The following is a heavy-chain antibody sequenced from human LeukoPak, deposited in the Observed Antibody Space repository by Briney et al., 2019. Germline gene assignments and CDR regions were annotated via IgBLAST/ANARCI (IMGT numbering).Heavy chain of an antibody. D-gene: IGHD3-3*01. CDR3: ASNDFWSGFDY. CDR2: IYYSGST. Sequence: SETLSLTCTVSGGSISSSNYYWSWIRQPPGKGLEWIGYIYYSGSTYYNPSLKSRVTISVDTSKNQFSLKLSSVTAADTAVYYCASNDFWSGFDYWGQGTLVTVSS. J-gene: IGHJ4*02. CDR1: GGSISSSNYY. V-gene: IGHV4-30-4*01.